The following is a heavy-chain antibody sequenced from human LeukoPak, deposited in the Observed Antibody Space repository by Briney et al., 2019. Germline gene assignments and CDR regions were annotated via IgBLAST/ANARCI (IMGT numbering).Heavy chain of an antibody. J-gene: IGHJ4*02. CDR2: IKTDGSST. V-gene: IGHV3-74*01. CDR1: GFAFSSYW. Sequence: GGSLRLSCAASGFAFSSYWMHWVRQAPGKGLVWVSRIKTDGSSTTYADSVKGRFTTYRDNAKNSLYLQMNSLRAEDTALYYCARMYYYDSSGYLDYWGQGTLVTVSS. CDR3: ARMYYYDSSGYLDY. D-gene: IGHD3-22*01.